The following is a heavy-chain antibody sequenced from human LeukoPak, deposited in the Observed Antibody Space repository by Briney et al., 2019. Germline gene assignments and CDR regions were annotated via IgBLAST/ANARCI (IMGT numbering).Heavy chain of an antibody. V-gene: IGHV4-59*01. CDR3: ARDSSYYDYVWGSYRRDAFDI. CDR1: GGSISSYY. CDR2: IYYSGST. Sequence: PSETLSLTCTVSGGSISSYYCSWIRQPPGKGLEWIGYIYYSGSTNYNPSLKSRVTISVDTSKNQFSLKLSSVTAADTAVYYCARDSSYYDYVWGSYRRDAFDIWGQGTMVTVSS. D-gene: IGHD3-16*01. J-gene: IGHJ3*02.